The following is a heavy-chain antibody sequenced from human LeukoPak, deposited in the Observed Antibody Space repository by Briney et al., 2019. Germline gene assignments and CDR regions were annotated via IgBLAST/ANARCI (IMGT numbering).Heavy chain of an antibody. CDR1: GFTFRIYG. CDR2: ITGSGGET. V-gene: IGHV3-23*01. CDR3: ANKKGRIAVAGFPFDY. J-gene: IGHJ4*02. Sequence: GGSLRLSCAASGFTFRIYGMTWVRQAPGKGLEWVSSITGSGGETNHADSVKGRFTISRDNSRNTLFLQTNSLRTEDTAVYYCANKKGRIAVAGFPFDYWGQGTLVTVST. D-gene: IGHD6-19*01.